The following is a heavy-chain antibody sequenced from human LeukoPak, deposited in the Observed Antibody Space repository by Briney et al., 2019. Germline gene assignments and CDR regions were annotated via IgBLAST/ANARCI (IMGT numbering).Heavy chain of an antibody. CDR3: ARGTALWFGELRWFDP. Sequence: PSETLSLTCAVYGESFSGYYWSWIRQPPGKGLEWIGEINHSGSTNYNPSLKSRVTISVDTSKNQFSLKLSSVTAADTAVYYCARGTALWFGELRWFDPWGQGTLVTVSS. CDR2: INHSGST. D-gene: IGHD3-10*01. CDR1: GESFSGYY. V-gene: IGHV4-34*01. J-gene: IGHJ5*02.